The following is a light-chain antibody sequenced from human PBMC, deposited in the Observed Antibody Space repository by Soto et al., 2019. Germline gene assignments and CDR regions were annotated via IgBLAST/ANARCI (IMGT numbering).Light chain of an antibody. CDR1: SSDVGGYNY. Sequence: QSVLTQPASVSGSPGQSITISCTGTSSDVGGYNYVSWYQQHPGKAPKLMIYEVSNRPSGVSNPFSGSKSGNTASLTISGHQAEDEADYYSSSYTSSTLYVFGTGTKLTVL. CDR3: SSYTSSTLYV. J-gene: IGLJ1*01. V-gene: IGLV2-14*01. CDR2: EVS.